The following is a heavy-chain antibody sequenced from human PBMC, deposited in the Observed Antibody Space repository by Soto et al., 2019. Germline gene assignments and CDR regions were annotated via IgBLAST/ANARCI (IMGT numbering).Heavy chain of an antibody. J-gene: IGHJ2*01. V-gene: IGHV4-30-2*01. CDR2: IYHSGST. Sequence: QLQLQESASGLVKPSQTLSLTCAVSGGSISSGGYSWSWIRRPPGKGPEWIGYIYHSGSTYYSPSLKSPVAMTVDRSKNPFSPTLSSVTAPDTAVYYCARVPGRCGRGTLGCVSS. CDR1: GGSISSGGYS. CDR3: ARVPGR.